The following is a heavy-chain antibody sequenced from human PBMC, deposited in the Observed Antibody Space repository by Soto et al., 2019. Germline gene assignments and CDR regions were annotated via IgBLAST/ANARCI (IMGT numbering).Heavy chain of an antibody. CDR3: ARGRNDYGDYVGYYYYYMDV. J-gene: IGHJ6*03. D-gene: IGHD4-17*01. CDR2: INHSGST. CDR1: GGSFSGYY. V-gene: IGHV4-34*01. Sequence: QVQLQQWGAGLLKPSETLSLTCAVYGGSFSGYYWSWIRQPPGKGLEWIGEINHSGSTNYNPSLKSRVTISVDTSKNQFSLKLSSVTAADTAVYYCARGRNDYGDYVGYYYYYMDVWGKGTTVTVSS.